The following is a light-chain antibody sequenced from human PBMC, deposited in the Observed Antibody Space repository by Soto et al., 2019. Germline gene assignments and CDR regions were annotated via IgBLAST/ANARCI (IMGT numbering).Light chain of an antibody. Sequence: DIKMTQAPSTLSGSVGDRVTISCRAIQTIGSWLAWYQQKPGKAPKILIYKASTLKSGVPSMFRRSGAGTEFTRPISSLQPDDVATYCCPQYNSYTITFGQGTRLEIK. J-gene: IGKJ5*01. CDR1: QTIGSW. CDR2: KAS. V-gene: IGKV1-5*03. CDR3: PQYNSYTIT.